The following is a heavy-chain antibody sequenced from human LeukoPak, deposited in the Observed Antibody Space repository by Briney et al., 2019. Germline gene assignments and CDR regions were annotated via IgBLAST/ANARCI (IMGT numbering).Heavy chain of an antibody. Sequence: GGPLRLSCTASGFTFDDYAMHWVRQAPGKGLEWVSLISGDGGSTYYADSVKGRFTISRDNSKNSLYLQMNSLRTEDTALYYCAKDLRRPSIAAAGTGTDVYWGQGTLVTVSS. V-gene: IGHV3-43*02. CDR1: GFTFDDYA. D-gene: IGHD6-13*01. CDR2: ISGDGGST. J-gene: IGHJ4*02. CDR3: AKDLRRPSIAAAGTGTDVY.